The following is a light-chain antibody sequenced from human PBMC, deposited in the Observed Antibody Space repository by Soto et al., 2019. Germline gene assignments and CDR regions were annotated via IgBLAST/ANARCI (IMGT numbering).Light chain of an antibody. CDR1: SSDVGNYNY. Sequence: QSVLTQPASVSGSPGQPITISCTGTSSDVGNYNYVSWYQHHPGKAPKLMIYEVSYRPSGVSVRFSGSKSGNTASLTISGLQAEDEANYYCSSYTTSRTWVFGGGTKLTVL. J-gene: IGLJ3*02. V-gene: IGLV2-14*01. CDR3: SSYTTSRTWV. CDR2: EVS.